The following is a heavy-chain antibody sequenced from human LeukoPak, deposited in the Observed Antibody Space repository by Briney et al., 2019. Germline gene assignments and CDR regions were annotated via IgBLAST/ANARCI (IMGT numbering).Heavy chain of an antibody. V-gene: IGHV3-49*03. D-gene: IGHD3-22*01. CDR1: GFTFRDYT. CDR3: TDSSGYLLPDY. Sequence: GGSLRLSRSASGFTFRDYTVSWFRQAPGKGLEWVGLIRSEAYSGTTEYATYVRDRFTISRDDSNSIAYLHMNSLKPEDTAVYYCTDSSGYLLPDYWGQGTLVTVSS. CDR2: IRSEAYSGTT. J-gene: IGHJ4*02.